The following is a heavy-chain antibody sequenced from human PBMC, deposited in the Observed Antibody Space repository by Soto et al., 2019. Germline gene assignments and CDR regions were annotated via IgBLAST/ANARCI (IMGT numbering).Heavy chain of an antibody. CDR1: GGSISSGGYS. CDR3: ARRRGFPYYYGMDV. D-gene: IGHD5-12*01. J-gene: IGHJ6*02. Sequence: QLQLQESGSGLVKPSQTLSLTCAASGGSISSGGYSWSWIRQPPGKGLEWIGYIYHSGSTSYNPSLKSRVTISVDRAKSQFSLKMSSVTAADTAVYYCARRRGFPYYYGMDVWGQGTTVTVSS. V-gene: IGHV4-30-2*01. CDR2: IYHSGST.